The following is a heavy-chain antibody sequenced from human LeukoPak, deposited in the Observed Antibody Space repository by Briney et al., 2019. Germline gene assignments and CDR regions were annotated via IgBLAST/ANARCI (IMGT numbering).Heavy chain of an antibody. CDR2: IYYSGST. V-gene: IGHV4-61*01. CDR3: ARVVAGHDY. Sequence: PSETLSLTCTVSGGSVCSGSYYWSWIRQPPGKGLEWIGYIYYSGSTNYNPSLKSRVTISVDTSKNQFSLKLSSVTAADTAVYYCARVVAGHDYWGQGTLVTVSS. CDR1: GGSVCSGSYY. D-gene: IGHD6-19*01. J-gene: IGHJ4*02.